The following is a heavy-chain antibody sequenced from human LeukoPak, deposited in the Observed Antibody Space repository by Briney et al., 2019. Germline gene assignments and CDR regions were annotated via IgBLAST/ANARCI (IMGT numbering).Heavy chain of an antibody. Sequence: SVKVSCKASGGTFISYAISWVRQAPGQGLEWMGGIIAIFGTANYAQKFQGRVTITADESTSTAYMELSSLRSEDTAVYYCASTTTIAVAGNFDYWGQGTLVTVSS. CDR2: IIAIFGTA. D-gene: IGHD6-19*01. CDR3: ASTTTIAVAGNFDY. J-gene: IGHJ4*02. CDR1: GGTFISYA. V-gene: IGHV1-69*13.